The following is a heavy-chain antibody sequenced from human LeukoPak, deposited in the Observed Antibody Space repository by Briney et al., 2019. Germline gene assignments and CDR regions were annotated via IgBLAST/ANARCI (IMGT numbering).Heavy chain of an antibody. CDR3: ARDASRYCSSTSCPFDP. D-gene: IGHD2-2*01. J-gene: IGHJ5*02. V-gene: IGHV3-21*01. Sequence: GGSLRLSCSASGFTFTSYSMNWVRQAPGKGLEWVSSISSSSSYIYYADSVKGRFTISRDNAKNSLFLQMNSLRAEDTAVYYCARDASRYCSSTSCPFDPWGQGTLVTVSS. CDR1: GFTFTSYS. CDR2: ISSSSSYI.